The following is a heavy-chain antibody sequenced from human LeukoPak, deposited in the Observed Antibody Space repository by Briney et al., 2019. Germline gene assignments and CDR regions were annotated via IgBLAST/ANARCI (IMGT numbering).Heavy chain of an antibody. J-gene: IGHJ4*02. Sequence: SETLSLTCAVSGYSISGGYYWGWIRQPPGKGLEWVGSIYHSGSTYYNPSLKSRVTISVDTSQNQFSLKLSSVTAADTAVYYCARDRRGYTERDSYYFDYWGQGTLVTVSS. CDR1: GYSISGGYY. CDR3: ARDRRGYTERDSYYFDY. CDR2: IYHSGST. D-gene: IGHD5-18*01. V-gene: IGHV4-38-2*02.